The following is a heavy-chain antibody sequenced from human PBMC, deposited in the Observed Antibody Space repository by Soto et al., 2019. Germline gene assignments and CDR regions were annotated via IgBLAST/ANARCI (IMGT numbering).Heavy chain of an antibody. Sequence: QVQLVQSGAEVNKPGASVKVSCKASGYTFTGYYIHWVRQAPGQGLEWMGWINPNSGGTNYAQKLQGRVTMTRDTSISTAYMELSRLSSDDTAVYYCASGGHCSTAVADYWGQGTLVTVSS. D-gene: IGHD2-21*02. CDR1: GYTFTGYY. CDR3: ASGGHCSTAVADY. J-gene: IGHJ4*02. CDR2: INPNSGGT. V-gene: IGHV1-2*02.